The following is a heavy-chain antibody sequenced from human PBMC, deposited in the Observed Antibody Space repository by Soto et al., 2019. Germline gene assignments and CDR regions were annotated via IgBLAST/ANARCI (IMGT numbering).Heavy chain of an antibody. CDR3: ARFSSDIVVVPAAKRAFDI. D-gene: IGHD2-2*01. CDR2: IYPGDSDT. V-gene: IGHV5-51*01. CDR1: GYSFTSYW. J-gene: IGHJ3*02. Sequence: PGESLKISCKGSGYSFTSYWIGWVRQMPGKGLEWMGIIYPGDSDTRYSPSFQGQVTISADKSISTAYLQWSSLKASDTAMYYCARFSSDIVVVPAAKRAFDIWGQGTMVTVSS.